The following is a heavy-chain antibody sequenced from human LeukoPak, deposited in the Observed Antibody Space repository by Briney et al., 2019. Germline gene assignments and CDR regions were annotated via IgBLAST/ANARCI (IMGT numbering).Heavy chain of an antibody. Sequence: HVASVKVSCKASGYTFTDYYMHWVRQAPGQGLEWMGGINPNSGGTNYAQKFQGRVTMTRDTSISTAYMELSRLRSDDTAVYYCARCIAAVSWFDPWGQGTLVTVSS. V-gene: IGHV1-2*02. CDR1: GYTFTDYY. J-gene: IGHJ5*02. D-gene: IGHD6-13*01. CDR2: INPNSGGT. CDR3: ARCIAAVSWFDP.